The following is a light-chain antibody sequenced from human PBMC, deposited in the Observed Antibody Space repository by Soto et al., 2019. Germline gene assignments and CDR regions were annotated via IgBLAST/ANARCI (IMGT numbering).Light chain of an antibody. V-gene: IGLV2-14*01. Sequence: QSVLTQPASVSGSPGQSITISCTGTSSDVGGYNYVSWYQQHPGKAPKLMIYDVSTRPSGVSNRFSGSKSGNTASLTISGLQAEDEADYYCSSYTSSSTLVFGGGTKGTVL. CDR3: SSYTSSSTLV. CDR1: SSDVGGYNY. J-gene: IGLJ2*01. CDR2: DVS.